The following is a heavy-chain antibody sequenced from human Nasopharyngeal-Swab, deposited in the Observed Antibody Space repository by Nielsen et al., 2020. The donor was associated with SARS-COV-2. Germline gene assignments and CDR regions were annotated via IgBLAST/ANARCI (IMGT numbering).Heavy chain of an antibody. CDR3: AKGSGQLVLNWYFDL. CDR2: ISWNSGNI. D-gene: IGHD6-6*01. CDR1: GFTFDDYA. V-gene: IGHV3-9*01. J-gene: IGHJ2*01. Sequence: SLKISCAASGFTFDDYAMHWVRQTPGKGLEWVLGISWNSGNIDYADSVKGRFTISRDNAKNSLYLQMNSLRAEDTALYYCAKGSGQLVLNWYFDLWGRGNLVTVSS.